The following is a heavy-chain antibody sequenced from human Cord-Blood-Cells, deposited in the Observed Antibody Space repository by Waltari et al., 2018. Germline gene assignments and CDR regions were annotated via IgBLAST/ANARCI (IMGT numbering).Heavy chain of an antibody. V-gene: IGHV4-34*01. CDR2: INHGGST. CDR3: ARCGNNYDVWSGVDY. CDR1: GRSFSAYY. D-gene: IGHD3-3*01. Sequence: QVQLQQWGAARLTPPETLSLTCAVYGRSFSAYYWRWIRQPPGQGLAWIGEINHGGSTNYNPSLKCRVTISGDTSKNQFSLKLGAGTAADTAVYYCARCGNNYDVWSGVDYWSEGTLVTVSS. J-gene: IGHJ4*02.